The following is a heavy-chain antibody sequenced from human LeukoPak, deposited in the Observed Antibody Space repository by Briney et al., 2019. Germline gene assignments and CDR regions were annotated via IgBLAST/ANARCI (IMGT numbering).Heavy chain of an antibody. CDR3: ARGQWLAYY. J-gene: IGHJ4*02. CDR1: GGSIRSSYYY. V-gene: IGHV4-39*07. Sequence: SETLSLTCTVSGGSIRSSYYYWGWIRQPPGKGLEWIGSIYDSGSTNYNPSLKSRVTISVDTSKNQFSLKLSSVTAADTAVYYCARGQWLAYYWGQGTLVTVSS. D-gene: IGHD6-19*01. CDR2: IYDSGST.